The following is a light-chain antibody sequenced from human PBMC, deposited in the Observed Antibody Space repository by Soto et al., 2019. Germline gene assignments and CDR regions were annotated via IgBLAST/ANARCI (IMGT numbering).Light chain of an antibody. CDR2: EVN. CDR1: SSDVGLYNY. Sequence: QSALTQPPSASGSLGQSVTISCTGTSSDVGLYNYVSWYQQHPGKAPKVMIYEVNKRPSGVSDRFSGSKSGNTASLTVSGLQADDEADYYCNSYGGNHNFVFGGGTKLTVL. V-gene: IGLV2-8*01. CDR3: NSYGGNHNFV. J-gene: IGLJ2*01.